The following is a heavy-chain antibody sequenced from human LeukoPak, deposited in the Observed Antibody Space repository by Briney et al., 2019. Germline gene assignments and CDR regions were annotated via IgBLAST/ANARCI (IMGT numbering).Heavy chain of an antibody. Sequence: SETLSLTCTVSGDSISDYYWSWIRQPPGKGLEWIGYIHYSGSTNYSPSLKGRVTISVDTSKRQFSLNLTSVTAADTAVYYCARDLGYYGPRYGMDVWGQGTTVTVSS. CDR2: IHYSGST. D-gene: IGHD3-10*01. V-gene: IGHV4-59*01. CDR3: ARDLGYYGPRYGMDV. J-gene: IGHJ6*02. CDR1: GDSISDYY.